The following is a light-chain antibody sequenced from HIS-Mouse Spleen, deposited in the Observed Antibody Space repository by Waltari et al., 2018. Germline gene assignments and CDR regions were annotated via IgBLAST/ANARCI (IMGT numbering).Light chain of an antibody. V-gene: IGLV1-47*01. CDR2: RNN. CDR1: SSNIRRTY. J-gene: IGLJ3*02. Sequence: QSVLTQPPSASGTPGQRVTIPCSGSSSNIRRTYESLYQQLTGTAPKLLISRNNQRPSGVPDRFSGSKSGTSASLAISGLRSEDEADYYCAAWDDSLSGPVFGGGTKLTVL. CDR3: AAWDDSLSGPV.